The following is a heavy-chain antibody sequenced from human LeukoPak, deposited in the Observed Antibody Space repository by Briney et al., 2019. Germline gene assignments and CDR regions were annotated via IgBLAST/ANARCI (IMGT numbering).Heavy chain of an antibody. D-gene: IGHD3-9*01. V-gene: IGHV4-59*01. CDR3: ARDPYYDILTGYLIRGAFDI. J-gene: IGHJ3*02. CDR1: GGSISTYY. Sequence: SETLSLTCAVSGGSISTYYWNWIRQPPGKGLEWVGYIYYSGTTNYNPSLKGRVSMSVDTSKNQFSLKLSSVTAADTAVYYCARDPYYDILTGYLIRGAFDIWGLGTVVTVSS. CDR2: IYYSGTT.